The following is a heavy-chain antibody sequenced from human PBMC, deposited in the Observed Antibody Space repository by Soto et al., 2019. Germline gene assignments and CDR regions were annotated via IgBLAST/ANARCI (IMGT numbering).Heavy chain of an antibody. Sequence: ASVTVSCKASGYTFTSYAMHWVRQAPGQRLEWMGWINAGNGNTKYSQKYQGRVTITRDTSASTAYMELSSLRSEDTAVYYCATFLGWYYDSSGAFDYWGQGTLVTVSS. CDR2: INAGNGNT. CDR1: GYTFTSYA. CDR3: ATFLGWYYDSSGAFDY. D-gene: IGHD3-22*01. J-gene: IGHJ4*02. V-gene: IGHV1-3*01.